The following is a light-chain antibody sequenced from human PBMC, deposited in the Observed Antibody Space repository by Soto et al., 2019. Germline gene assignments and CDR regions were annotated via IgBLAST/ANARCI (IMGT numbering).Light chain of an antibody. CDR3: QQRHNWTLT. CDR2: GAS. CDR1: QSINSE. J-gene: IGKJ2*01. V-gene: IGKV3-15*01. Sequence: EIVMTQSPATLSLSPGERAALSCRASQSINSELAWYQQKPGQPPRLLIYGASTRATGVPARFTGSESGSEFTLTLSGLQSEDFADYYCQQRHNWTLTVGQGTRLEI.